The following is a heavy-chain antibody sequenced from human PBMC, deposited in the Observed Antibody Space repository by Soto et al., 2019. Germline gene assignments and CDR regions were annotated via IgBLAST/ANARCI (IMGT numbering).Heavy chain of an antibody. CDR3: ASNDDILTGSYYYGMAV. J-gene: IGHJ6*02. CDR2: IPPIFGTA. CDR1: GGTFSRHG. V-gene: IGHV1-69*12. D-gene: IGHD3-9*01. Sequence: QVQLVQSGAEVKKPGSSVKVSCKASGGTFSRHGISWVRQAPGQGLEWLGGIPPIFGTANYPQKFQGRVTITADESTSTAYMELSSLRSEDTAVYYCASNDDILTGSYYYGMAVWGQGTTVTVSS.